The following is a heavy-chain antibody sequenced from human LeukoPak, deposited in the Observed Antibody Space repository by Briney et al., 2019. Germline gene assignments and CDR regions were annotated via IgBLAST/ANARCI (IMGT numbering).Heavy chain of an antibody. V-gene: IGHV3-48*01. D-gene: IGHD6-13*01. CDR2: ITSTSSSI. CDR3: ARVGVVGSSSYYYYLDV. CDR1: GFTFNRFS. J-gene: IGHJ6*03. Sequence: GGSLRLSCAASGFTFNRFSMSWVRQAPGKGLQWVSYITSTSSSIYYADSVKGRFTISRDNAKSSLYLQMNSLRAEDTAVYYCARVGVVGSSSYYYYLDVWGKGTTVTVSS.